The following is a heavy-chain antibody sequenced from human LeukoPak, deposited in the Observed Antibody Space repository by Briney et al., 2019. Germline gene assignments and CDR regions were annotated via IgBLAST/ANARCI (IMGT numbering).Heavy chain of an antibody. D-gene: IGHD6-13*01. V-gene: IGHV1-69*01. Sequence: SSVKVSCKASGGTFSSYAISWVRQAPGQGLEWMGGIIPIFGTANYAQKFQGRVTITADESTSTAYMELGSLRSEDTAVYYCARLGMRQQHPWSGSSYYYYMDVWGKGTTVTVSS. CDR1: GGTFSSYA. J-gene: IGHJ6*03. CDR2: IIPIFGTA. CDR3: ARLGMRQQHPWSGSSYYYYMDV.